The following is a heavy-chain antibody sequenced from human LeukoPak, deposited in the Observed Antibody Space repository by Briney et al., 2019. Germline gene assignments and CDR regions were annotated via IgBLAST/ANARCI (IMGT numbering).Heavy chain of an antibody. CDR1: GFTFSRYA. V-gene: IGHV3-23*01. J-gene: IGHJ4*02. Sequence: GGSLRLSCAASGFTFSRYAMSWVRQAPGEGLEWVSTFSGSGVSTYYADSVKGRFTISRDNSKNTLYLQMNSLRAEDTAVYYCAKAGSLATPTPYYFDYWGQGTLVTVSS. CDR2: FSGSGVST. CDR3: AKAGSLATPTPYYFDY. D-gene: IGHD5-12*01.